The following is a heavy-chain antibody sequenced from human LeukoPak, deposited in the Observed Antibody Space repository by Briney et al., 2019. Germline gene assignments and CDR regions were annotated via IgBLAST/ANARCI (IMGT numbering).Heavy chain of an antibody. D-gene: IGHD3-22*01. CDR2: ISAYNGNT. V-gene: IGHV1-18*01. CDR1: GYTFTSYG. Sequence: ATVKVSCKASGYTFTSYGISWVRQAPGQGLEWMGWISAYNGNTNYAQKLQGRVTMTTDTSTSTAYMELRSLRSDDTAVYYCARVYYYDSSGSQRGAFDIWGQGTMVTVSS. CDR3: ARVYYYDSSGSQRGAFDI. J-gene: IGHJ3*02.